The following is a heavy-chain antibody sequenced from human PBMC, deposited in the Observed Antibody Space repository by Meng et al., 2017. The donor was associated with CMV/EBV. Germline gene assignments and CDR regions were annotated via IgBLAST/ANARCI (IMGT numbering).Heavy chain of an antibody. Sequence: SETLSLTCTVSGGSTSSGGYYWSWIRQHPGKGLEWIGYIYYSGSTYYNPSLKSRVTISVDTSKNQFSLKLSSVTAADTAVYYCARDTVSTYYYYGMDVWGQGTTVTVSS. D-gene: IGHD4-11*01. CDR1: GGSTSSGGYY. J-gene: IGHJ6*02. CDR3: ARDTVSTYYYYGMDV. CDR2: IYYSGST. V-gene: IGHV4-31*03.